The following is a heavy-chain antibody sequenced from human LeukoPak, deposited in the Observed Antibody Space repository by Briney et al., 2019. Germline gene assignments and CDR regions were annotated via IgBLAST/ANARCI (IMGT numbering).Heavy chain of an antibody. J-gene: IGHJ5*02. CDR1: GYSFTSYW. V-gene: IGHV5-10-1*01. CDR3: ARTYSGSWYWFDP. D-gene: IGHD6-13*01. Sequence: GESLRISCKGSGYSFTSYWISWVRQMPGKGPEWMGRIDPSDSYTNYSPSFQGHVTISADKSISTAYLQWSSLKASDTAMYYCARTYSGSWYWFDPWGQGTLVTVSS. CDR2: IDPSDSYT.